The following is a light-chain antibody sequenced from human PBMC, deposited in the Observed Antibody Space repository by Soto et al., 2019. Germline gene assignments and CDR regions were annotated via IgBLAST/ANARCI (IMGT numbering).Light chain of an antibody. CDR1: QSVSG. Sequence: SPATLSLSPGERATLSCRASQSVSGMAWYQHIRGQAPRLLIYGASTRASGIPDRFSGSGSGTDFTLTINRLEPEDFSVYYCQQYGSSLITFGQGTRLEIK. V-gene: IGKV3-20*01. J-gene: IGKJ5*01. CDR2: GAS. CDR3: QQYGSSLIT.